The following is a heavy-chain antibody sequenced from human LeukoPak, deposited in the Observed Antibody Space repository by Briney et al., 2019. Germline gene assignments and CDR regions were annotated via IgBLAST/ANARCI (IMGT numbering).Heavy chain of an antibody. CDR1: GFTFSNYW. CDR2: IKQDGSEK. J-gene: IGHJ4*02. CDR3: ARDRQIAY. Sequence: GGSLRLSCAASGFTFSNYWLTWVRQAPGQGLEWVANIKQDGSEKHYVDSVKGRFTISRDNAKSSLYLQMSSLRAEDTAVYYCARDRQIAYWGQGTLVTVSS. V-gene: IGHV3-7*01.